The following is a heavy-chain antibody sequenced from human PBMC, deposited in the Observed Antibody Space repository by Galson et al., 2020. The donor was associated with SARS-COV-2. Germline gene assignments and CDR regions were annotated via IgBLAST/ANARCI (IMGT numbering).Heavy chain of an antibody. CDR1: GGSINSGYHF. Sequence: SETLSLTCAVSGGSINSGYHFWSWIRQPPGKGLEWLGHISYSGTTSYNPSLKSRLTMSADTSKNQFSLRLTSVTSADAAVYYCARISPGVEWLFGGFDSWGQGLLVTVAA. D-gene: IGHD3-3*01. CDR2: ISYSGTT. CDR3: ARISPGVEWLFGGFDS. J-gene: IGHJ5*01. V-gene: IGHV4-30-4*01.